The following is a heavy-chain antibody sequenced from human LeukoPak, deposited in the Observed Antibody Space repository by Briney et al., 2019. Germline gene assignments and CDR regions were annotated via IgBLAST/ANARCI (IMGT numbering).Heavy chain of an antibody. Sequence: PSETLSLTCTVSGGSISSSFYYWGWIRQPPGKGLEWIGSIYYSGSTYYNPSLKSRVTISVDTSKNQFSLKLSSVTAADTAVYYCAREPRRDDREGYNLDAFDIWGQGTMVTVSS. D-gene: IGHD5-24*01. CDR2: IYYSGST. J-gene: IGHJ3*02. CDR1: GGSISSSFYY. CDR3: AREPRRDDREGYNLDAFDI. V-gene: IGHV4-39*07.